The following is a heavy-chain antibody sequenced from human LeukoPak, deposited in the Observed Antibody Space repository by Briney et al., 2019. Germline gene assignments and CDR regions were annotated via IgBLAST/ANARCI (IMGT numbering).Heavy chain of an antibody. CDR3: ARAPWYYYDSSGYCDY. J-gene: IGHJ4*02. Sequence: GESLRISCKGSGYSFTSYWIGWVRQMPGKGLEWMGIIYPGDSDTRYSPSFQGQVTISADKSISTAYPQWSSLKASDTAMYYCARAPWYYYDSSGYCDYWGQGTLVTVSS. CDR2: IYPGDSDT. CDR1: GYSFTSYW. V-gene: IGHV5-51*01. D-gene: IGHD3-22*01.